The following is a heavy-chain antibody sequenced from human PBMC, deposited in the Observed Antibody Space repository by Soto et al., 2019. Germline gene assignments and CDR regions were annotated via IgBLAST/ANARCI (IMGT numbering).Heavy chain of an antibody. CDR3: ARDFQELEPYFVC. Sequence: SETLSLTCTVSGGSISSGDYYWSWIRQPPGKGLEWIGYIYYSGSTYYNPSLKSRVTISVDTSKNQFSLKLSSLTAADTAVYYCARDFQELEPYFVCWGQGTLVTVSS. CDR1: GGSISSGDYY. D-gene: IGHD1-26*01. J-gene: IGHJ4*02. V-gene: IGHV4-30-4*01. CDR2: IYYSGST.